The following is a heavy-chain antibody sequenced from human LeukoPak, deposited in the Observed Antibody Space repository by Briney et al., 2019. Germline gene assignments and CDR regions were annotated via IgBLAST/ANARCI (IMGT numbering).Heavy chain of an antibody. CDR1: GGSFSGYY. Sequence: SETLSLTCAVYGGSFSGYYWSWIRHPPGEGLEWIGEINHSGSTNDNPSLKSRVTISVDTSENQFSLRLSSVTAADTAVYYCARGPSMYYDSSGYSREDYWGQGTLVTVSS. CDR3: ARGPSMYYDSSGYSREDY. CDR2: INHSGST. V-gene: IGHV4-34*01. J-gene: IGHJ4*02. D-gene: IGHD3-22*01.